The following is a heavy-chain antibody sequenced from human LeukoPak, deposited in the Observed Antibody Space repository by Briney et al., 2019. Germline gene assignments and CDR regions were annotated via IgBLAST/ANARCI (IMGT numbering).Heavy chain of an antibody. CDR3: ARGTRYSSSWYDY. D-gene: IGHD6-13*01. V-gene: IGHV3-11*01. CDR2: ISSSGSTI. J-gene: IGHJ4*02. Sequence: GGSLRLSCAASGSTFSDYYMSWIRQAPGKGLGWVSYISSSGSTIYYADSVKGRFTISRDNAKNSLYLQMNSLRAEDTAVYYCARGTRYSSSWYDYWGQGTLVTVSS. CDR1: GSTFSDYY.